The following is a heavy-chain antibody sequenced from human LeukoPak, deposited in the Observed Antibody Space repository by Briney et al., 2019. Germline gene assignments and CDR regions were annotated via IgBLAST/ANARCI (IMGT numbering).Heavy chain of an antibody. CDR1: GGSISSGGYY. V-gene: IGHV4-31*03. CDR3: ARVGLTGTPYYFDY. J-gene: IGHJ4*02. CDR2: IYYSGST. Sequence: SQTLSLTCTVSGGSISSGGYYWSRIRQHPGKGLEWIGYIYYSGSTYYNPSLKSRVTISVDTSKNQFSLKLSSVTAADTAVYYCARVGLTGTPYYFDYWGQGTLVTVSS. D-gene: IGHD1-7*01.